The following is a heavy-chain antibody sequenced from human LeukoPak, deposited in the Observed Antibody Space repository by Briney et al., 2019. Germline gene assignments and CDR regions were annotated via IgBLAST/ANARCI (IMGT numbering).Heavy chain of an antibody. Sequence: ASVKVSCKASGGTFSSYAISWVRQAPGQGLEWMGRIIPIFGIANYAQKFQGRVTITADKSTSTAYMELSSLRSEDTAVYYCASHIVVVPAALYYYYGMGVWGQGTTVTVSS. CDR1: GGTFSSYA. CDR2: IIPIFGIA. V-gene: IGHV1-69*04. CDR3: ASHIVVVPAALYYYYGMGV. J-gene: IGHJ6*02. D-gene: IGHD2-2*01.